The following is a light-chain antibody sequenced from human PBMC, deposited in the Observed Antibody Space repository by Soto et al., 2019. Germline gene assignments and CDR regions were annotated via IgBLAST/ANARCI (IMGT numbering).Light chain of an antibody. CDR3: QQSYSTTIT. CDR1: QSVRSY. J-gene: IGKJ5*01. V-gene: IGKV1-39*01. CDR2: AAS. Sequence: DIQMTQSPSSLSASVGDTITITCRASQSVRSYLNWYHQKPGKAPKLLIYAASSLQRGVPSRFSGSGSGTDFTLTISSLQPEDFATYYCQQSYSTTITFGQGTRLEIK.